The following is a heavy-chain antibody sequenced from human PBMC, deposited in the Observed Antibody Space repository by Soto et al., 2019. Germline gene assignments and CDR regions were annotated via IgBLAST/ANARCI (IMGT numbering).Heavy chain of an antibody. CDR2: ISYDGSNK. V-gene: IGHV3-30*03. D-gene: IGHD2-15*01. Sequence: QVQLVESGGGVVQPGRSLRLSCAASGFTFSSYGMHWVRQAPGNGLEWVAVISYDGSNKYYSDSVKGRFTISRDNSNNSLYLQRNSLRAEDTAVYYCAVITAEDLDPWGKGTLVTVSS. CDR3: AVITAEDLDP. CDR1: GFTFSSYG. J-gene: IGHJ5*02.